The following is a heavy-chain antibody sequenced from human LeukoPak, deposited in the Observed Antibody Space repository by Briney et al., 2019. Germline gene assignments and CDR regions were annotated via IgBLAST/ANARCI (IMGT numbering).Heavy chain of an antibody. J-gene: IGHJ3*02. Sequence: SVKVSCKASGGTFSSYAISWVRQAPGQGLEWMGGIIPIFGTANYAQKFQGRVTITADESTSTAYMELSSLRSEDTAVYYCAHNYYDSSGYYGGLAFDIWGQGTMVTVSS. D-gene: IGHD3-22*01. CDR3: AHNYYDSSGYYGGLAFDI. CDR1: GGTFSSYA. V-gene: IGHV1-69*13. CDR2: IIPIFGTA.